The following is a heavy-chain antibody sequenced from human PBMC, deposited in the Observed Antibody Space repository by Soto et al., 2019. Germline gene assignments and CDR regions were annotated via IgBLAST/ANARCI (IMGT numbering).Heavy chain of an antibody. CDR1: GFTFSSYA. V-gene: IGHV3-23*01. D-gene: IGHD6-6*01. CDR2: ISGSSGNT. J-gene: IGHJ4*02. Sequence: EVQLLESGGGLLQPGGSLRLSCAASGFTFSSYAMTWVRQAPGKGLEWVSAISGSSGNTYYADSVKGRFTISRDNSKNTLYQQMNSLRAEDTAVYYCAKGRRPDQPHYCFDYWGQGTLVTVSS. CDR3: AKGRRPDQPHYCFDY.